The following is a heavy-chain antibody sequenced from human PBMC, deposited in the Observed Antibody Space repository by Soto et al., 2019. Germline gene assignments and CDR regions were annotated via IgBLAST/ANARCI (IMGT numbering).Heavy chain of an antibody. CDR3: SRGHYYDSQLLFGY. J-gene: IGHJ4*02. D-gene: IGHD3-22*01. Sequence: QVQLVQSGAEVKKPGSSVKVSCKASGGTFSSYAISWVRQAPGQGLEWMGGIIPIFGTANYAQKFQGRVTITADESTSTAYMELSSLRSDDTAVYYCSRGHYYDSQLLFGYWGQGTLGTGSS. CDR1: GGTFSSYA. CDR2: IIPIFGTA. V-gene: IGHV1-69*12.